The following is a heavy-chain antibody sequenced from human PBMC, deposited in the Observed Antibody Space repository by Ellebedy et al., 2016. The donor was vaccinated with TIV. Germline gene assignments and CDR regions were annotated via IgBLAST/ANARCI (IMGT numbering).Heavy chain of an antibody. D-gene: IGHD1-26*01. Sequence: PGGSLRLSCAASGFTFDDYAMHWVRQAPGKGLEWVSGISWSSGSISYADSVKGRFTISRDNAKNSLYLQMNSLRAEDMALYYCAKDMGGVGASGYFDYWGQGTLVTVSS. J-gene: IGHJ4*02. CDR1: GFTFDDYA. CDR2: ISWSSGSI. V-gene: IGHV3-9*03. CDR3: AKDMGGVGASGYFDY.